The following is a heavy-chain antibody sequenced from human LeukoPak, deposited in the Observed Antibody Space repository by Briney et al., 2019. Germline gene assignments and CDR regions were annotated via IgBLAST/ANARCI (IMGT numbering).Heavy chain of an antibody. V-gene: IGHV4-59*08. Sequence: SETLTLTCTVSGASISSDYWNWIRQPPGKGLEWIGYIYYSGSTNYNPSLKSRVTISVDTSKNQFSLKLSSVTAADTAVYYCAVMYSSSWYWFDPWGQGTLVTVSS. CDR3: AVMYSSSWYWFDP. D-gene: IGHD6-13*01. J-gene: IGHJ5*02. CDR2: IYYSGST. CDR1: GASISSDY.